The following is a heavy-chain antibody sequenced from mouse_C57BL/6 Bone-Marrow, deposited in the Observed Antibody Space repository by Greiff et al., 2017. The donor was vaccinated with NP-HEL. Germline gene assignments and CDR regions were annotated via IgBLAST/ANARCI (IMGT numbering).Heavy chain of an antibody. D-gene: IGHD2-4*01. V-gene: IGHV1-55*01. CDR1: GYTFTSYW. Sequence: VQRVESGAELVKPGASVKMSCKASGYTFTSYWITWVKQRPGQGLEWIGDIYPGSGSTNYNEKFKSKATLTVDTSSSTAYMQLSSLTSEDSAVYYCASREDDYGDFDYWGQGTTLTVSS. CDR3: ASREDDYGDFDY. J-gene: IGHJ2*01. CDR2: IYPGSGST.